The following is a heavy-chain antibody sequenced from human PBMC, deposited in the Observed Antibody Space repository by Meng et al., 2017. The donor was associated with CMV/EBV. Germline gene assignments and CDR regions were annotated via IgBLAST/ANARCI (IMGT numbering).Heavy chain of an antibody. CDR2: IIPIFGTA. CDR1: GGTFSSYA. CDR3: ARGPISPRYCSSTSCRYWFDP. D-gene: IGHD2-2*01. Sequence: SVKVSCKASGGTFSSYAISWVRQAPGQGLEWMGGIIPIFGTANYSQKFQGRVTITTDESTSTAYMELSSLRSEDTAVYYCARGPISPRYCSSTSCRYWFDPWGQGTLVTVSS. J-gene: IGHJ5*02. V-gene: IGHV1-69*05.